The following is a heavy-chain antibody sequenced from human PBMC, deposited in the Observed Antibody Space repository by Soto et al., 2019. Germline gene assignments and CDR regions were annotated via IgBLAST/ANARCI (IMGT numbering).Heavy chain of an antibody. CDR1: GGSISTGGYY. CDR2: FYYSGST. CDR3: ARSVFP. Sequence: QVQLQESGPGLVKPSQTLSLTCTVSGGSISTGGYYWNWIRQHPGKGLEWIGYFYYSGSTYYNPSLERXXTISVNTSKNQFSLKLSSVTAADTAVYYCARSVFPWGQGTLVTVSS. V-gene: IGHV4-31*03. J-gene: IGHJ5*02.